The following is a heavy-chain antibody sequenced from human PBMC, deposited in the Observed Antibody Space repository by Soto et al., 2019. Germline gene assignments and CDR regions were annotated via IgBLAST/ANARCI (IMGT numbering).Heavy chain of an antibody. J-gene: IGHJ4*02. CDR1: GFTFSSNW. V-gene: IGHV3-74*01. Sequence: EVQLVESGGGLVQPGGSLRLSCAASGFTFSSNWMHWVRQVPGKGLVWVSRINTDGSATNYADSVKGRFTTSRDNAKNMLYLQMNSLRVEDTAVYYCARDRGGWFEFDYWGQGTLVTVSS. CDR3: ARDRGGWFEFDY. CDR2: INTDGSAT. D-gene: IGHD6-19*01.